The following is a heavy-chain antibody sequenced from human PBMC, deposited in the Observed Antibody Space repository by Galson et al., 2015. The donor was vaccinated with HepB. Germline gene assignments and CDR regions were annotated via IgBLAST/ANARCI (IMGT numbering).Heavy chain of an antibody. D-gene: IGHD6-19*01. Sequence: SLRLSCAASGFTFSSYAMSWVRQAPGKGLEWVSAISGSGGSTYYADSVKGRFTISRDNSKNTLYLQMSSLRAEDTAVYYCAKDRAPGIAVAGGQFDYWGQGTLVTVSS. J-gene: IGHJ4*02. CDR3: AKDRAPGIAVAGGQFDY. CDR2: ISGSGGST. CDR1: GFTFSSYA. V-gene: IGHV3-23*01.